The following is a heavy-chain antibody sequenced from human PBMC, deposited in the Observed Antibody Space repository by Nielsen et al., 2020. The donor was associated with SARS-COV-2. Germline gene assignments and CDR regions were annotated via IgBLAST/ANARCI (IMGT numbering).Heavy chain of an antibody. J-gene: IGHJ4*02. V-gene: IGHV3-21*01. CDR1: GVSFRTYS. CDR3: ARTPGAYFDY. D-gene: IGHD1-26*01. CDR2: ISASSSDI. Sequence: GESLKISCAAAGVSFRTYSMNWVRQAPGKGLEWVSMISASSSDIYYADSVKGRFTISRDNSKNTLYLQMNSLRAEDTAVYYCARTPGAYFDYWGQGTLVTVSS.